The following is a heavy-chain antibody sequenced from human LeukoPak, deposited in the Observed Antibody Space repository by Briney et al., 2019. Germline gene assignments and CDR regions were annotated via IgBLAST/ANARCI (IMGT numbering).Heavy chain of an antibody. D-gene: IGHD3-10*01. J-gene: IGHJ5*02. CDR1: GGSISSSSYY. CDR3: ARQVLLWFGELYHNWFDP. CDR2: IYYGGST. V-gene: IGHV4-39*01. Sequence: SETLSLTCTVSGGSISSSSYYWGGIRQPPGKGLEWIGSIYYGGSTYYNPSLKSRVTISVDTSKNQFSLKLSSVTAADTAVYYCARQVLLWFGELYHNWFDPWGQGTLVTVSS.